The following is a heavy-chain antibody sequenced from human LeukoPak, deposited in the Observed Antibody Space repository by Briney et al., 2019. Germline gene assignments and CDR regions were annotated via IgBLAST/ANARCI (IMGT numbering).Heavy chain of an antibody. CDR3: VRGRWDIVVVVAARGKYYFDY. J-gene: IGHJ4*02. Sequence: GESLKISCNGSGYSFTSYCNGWVRQMPGKGLEWMGIIYPGDSDTRYSPSFQGQVTISADKSNNTAYLKWSSLKASDNAMTYCVRGRWDIVVVVAARGKYYFDYWGQGTLVTVSS. CDR1: GYSFTSYC. V-gene: IGHV5-51*01. D-gene: IGHD2-15*01. CDR2: IYPGDSDT.